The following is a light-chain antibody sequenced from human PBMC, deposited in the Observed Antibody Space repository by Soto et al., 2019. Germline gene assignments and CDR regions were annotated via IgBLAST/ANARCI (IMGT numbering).Light chain of an antibody. CDR1: QSISSW. V-gene: IGKV1-5*03. CDR3: QQYVTAFRS. Sequence: DIQMTQSPSTLSASVGDRVTITCRASQSISSWLAWYQQKPGTAPKLLIYKASSLQSGVPSRFSGSGSGTEFTLTISSPQPDDFATYYCQQYVTAFRSFGQGTKV. J-gene: IGKJ1*01. CDR2: KAS.